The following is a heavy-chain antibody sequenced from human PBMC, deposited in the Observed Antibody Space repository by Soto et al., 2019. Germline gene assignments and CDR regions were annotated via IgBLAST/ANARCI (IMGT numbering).Heavy chain of an antibody. J-gene: IGHJ6*02. CDR3: AKDLSLEWLYYYCYGMDV. CDR2: ISGSGGST. CDR1: GFTFSSYA. V-gene: IGHV3-23*01. D-gene: IGHD3-3*01. Sequence: GGSLRLSCAASGFTFSSYAMSWVRQAPGKGLEWVSAISGSGGSTYYADSVKGRFTISRDNSKNTLYLQMNSLRAEDTAVYYCAKDLSLEWLYYYCYGMDVWGQGTTVTVSS.